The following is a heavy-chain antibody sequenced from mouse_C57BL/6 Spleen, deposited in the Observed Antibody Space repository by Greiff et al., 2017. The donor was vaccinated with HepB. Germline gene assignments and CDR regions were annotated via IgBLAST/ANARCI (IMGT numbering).Heavy chain of an antibody. CDR3: AKGGSISYYFDY. V-gene: IGHV2-3*01. Sequence: VQLVESGPGLVAPSQSLSITCTVSGFSLTSYGVSWVRQPPGKGLEWLGVIWGDGSTKYHSAIISRLSISKENSESQVFLKLNSLQTDETATYYCAKGGSISYYFDYWGQGTTLTVSS. CDR1: GFSLTSYG. D-gene: IGHD1-1*01. CDR2: IWGDGST. J-gene: IGHJ2*01.